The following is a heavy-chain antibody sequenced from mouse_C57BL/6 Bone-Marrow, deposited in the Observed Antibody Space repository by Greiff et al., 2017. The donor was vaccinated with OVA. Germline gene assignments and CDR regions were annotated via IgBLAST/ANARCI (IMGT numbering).Heavy chain of an antibody. D-gene: IGHD1-1*01. Sequence: EVQLQQSGAELVRPGASVKLSCTASGFNIKDYYMHWVKQRPEQGLEWIGRIDPEDGDTEYAPKFQGKATMTADTSSNTAYLQLSSLTSEDTAVYYCTRIYYYGSSLAYWGQGTLVTVSA. CDR2: IDPEDGDT. CDR1: GFNIKDYY. V-gene: IGHV14-1*01. CDR3: TRIYYYGSSLAY. J-gene: IGHJ3*01.